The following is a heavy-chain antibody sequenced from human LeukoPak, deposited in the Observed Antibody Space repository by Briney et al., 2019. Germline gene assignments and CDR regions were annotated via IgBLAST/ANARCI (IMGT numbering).Heavy chain of an antibody. Sequence: PGGSLRLSCISSVYIFSHYGMYWVRQAPGKGLDWVAVICSDENKKYTEDSVKGRFAISRDNSSNIIYLQMSSLSAEDKAIYYCARDSTNSNYYMDVWGKGISVTVSS. CDR1: VYIFSHYG. D-gene: IGHD2-8*01. CDR3: ARDSTNSNYYMDV. V-gene: IGHV3-33*07. CDR2: ICSDENKK. J-gene: IGHJ6*03.